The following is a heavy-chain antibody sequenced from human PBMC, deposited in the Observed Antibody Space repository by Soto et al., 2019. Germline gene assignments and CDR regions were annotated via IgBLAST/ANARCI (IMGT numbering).Heavy chain of an antibody. CDR1: GFTFSSYA. J-gene: IGHJ5*02. CDR2: ISYDGSNK. D-gene: IGHD3-16*01. CDR3: ARDRAPLPYDYAIVDFRHSDWFDP. V-gene: IGHV3-30-3*01. Sequence: QVQLVESGGGVVQPGRSLRLSCAASGFTFSSYAMHWVRQAPGKGLEWVAVISYDGSNKYYADSVKGRFTISRDNSKNTQYLQMNSLRAEDTAVYYCARDRAPLPYDYAIVDFRHSDWFDPWGQGTLVTVSS.